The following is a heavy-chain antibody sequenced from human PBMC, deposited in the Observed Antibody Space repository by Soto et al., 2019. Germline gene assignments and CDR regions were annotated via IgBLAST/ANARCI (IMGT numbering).Heavy chain of an antibody. CDR2: ISGSGGST. D-gene: IGHD1-1*01. CDR1: GFTFSSYA. V-gene: IGHV3-23*01. J-gene: IGHJ6*03. Sequence: EVQLLESGGGLVQPGGSLRLSCAASGFTFSSYAMSWVRQAPGKGLEWVSAISGSGGSTYYADSVKGRFTISRDNSKNTLYLQMNCLRAEDTAVYYCAKAGRNWNYNYYMDVWGKGTTVTVSS. CDR3: AKAGRNWNYNYYMDV.